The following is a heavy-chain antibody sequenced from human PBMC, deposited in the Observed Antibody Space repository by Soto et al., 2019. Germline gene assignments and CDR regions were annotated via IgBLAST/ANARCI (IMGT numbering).Heavy chain of an antibody. CDR2: ISYDGSNK. J-gene: IGHJ6*02. V-gene: IGHV3-30*18. D-gene: IGHD6-6*01. CDR1: GFTFSSYG. Sequence: GGSLRLSCAASGFTFSSYGMHWVRQAPGKGLEWVAVISYDGSNKYYADSVKGRFTISRDNSKNTLYLQMNSLRAEDTAVYYCAKDLGGGSSSLVDYYYYYGMDLWGQGTTVTVSS. CDR3: AKDLGGGSSSLVDYYYYYGMDL.